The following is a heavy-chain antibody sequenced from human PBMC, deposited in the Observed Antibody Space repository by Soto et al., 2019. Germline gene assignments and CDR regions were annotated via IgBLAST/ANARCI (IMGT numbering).Heavy chain of an antibody. Sequence: SETLSLTCAVYGGSFSGYYWSWIRQPPGKGLEWIGEINHSGSTNYNPSLKSRVTISVDTSKNQFSLKLSSVTAADTAVYYCAREIYCYGLQRPYYSDYWGQRTLVTGSS. CDR3: AREIYCYGLQRPYYSDY. J-gene: IGHJ4*02. V-gene: IGHV4-34*01. CDR2: INHSGST. D-gene: IGHD3-10*01. CDR1: GGSFSGYY.